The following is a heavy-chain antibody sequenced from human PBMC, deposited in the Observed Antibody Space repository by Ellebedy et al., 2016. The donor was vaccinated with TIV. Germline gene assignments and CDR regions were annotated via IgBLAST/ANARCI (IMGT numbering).Heavy chain of an antibody. CDR1: GGTFSSYA. Sequence: AASVKVSCKASGGTFSSYAISWVRQAPGQGLEWMGRIIPILGIANYAQKFQGRVTMTTDTSTSTAYMELRSLRSDDTAVYYCARGERGYCSSTSCYVSGMDVWGQGTTVTVSS. V-gene: IGHV1-69*04. CDR3: ARGERGYCSSTSCYVSGMDV. CDR2: IIPILGIA. J-gene: IGHJ6*02. D-gene: IGHD2-2*01.